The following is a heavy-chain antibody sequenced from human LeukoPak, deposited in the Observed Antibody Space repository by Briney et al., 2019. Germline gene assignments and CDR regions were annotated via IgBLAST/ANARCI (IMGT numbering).Heavy chain of an antibody. Sequence: ASVKVSCKASGGTFSSYAISWVRQAPGQGLEWMGGIIPIFGTANYAQKFQGRVTITTDESTSTAYMELSSLRSEDTAVYYCARQYCSSTSCYLRIGWFDPWGQGTLVTASS. CDR3: ARQYCSSTSCYLRIGWFDP. D-gene: IGHD2-2*01. CDR2: IIPIFGTA. CDR1: GGTFSSYA. J-gene: IGHJ5*02. V-gene: IGHV1-69*05.